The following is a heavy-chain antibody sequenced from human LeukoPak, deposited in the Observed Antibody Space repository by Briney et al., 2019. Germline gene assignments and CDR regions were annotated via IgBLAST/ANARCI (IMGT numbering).Heavy chain of an antibody. CDR1: GLTSSSYW. V-gene: IGHV3-74*01. CDR2: INSAGSSS. D-gene: IGHD3-10*01. CDR3: AKSLHGSGSYYNY. J-gene: IGHJ4*02. Sequence: GGSLRLSCAASGLTSSSYWMHWVRQAPGKGLVWVSRINSAGSSSSYADSVKGRFTISRDNSKNTLYLQMNSLRAEDTALYYCAKSLHGSGSYYNYWGQGTLVTVSS.